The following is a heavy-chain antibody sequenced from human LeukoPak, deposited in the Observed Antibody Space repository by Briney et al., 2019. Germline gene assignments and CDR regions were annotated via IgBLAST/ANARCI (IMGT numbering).Heavy chain of an antibody. J-gene: IGHJ5*02. V-gene: IGHV3-49*03. D-gene: IGHD2-2*01. CDR3: ARTYCSTASCHWFDP. CDR2: IRSKPYGGTT. CDR1: GFTFGDYP. Sequence: PGGSLRLSCTASGFTFGDYPMSWFRQAPGKGLERVGFIRSKPYGGTTEYPASVKVRITISRDDSKTIAYLQMDSLKTEDTAVYYCARTYCSTASCHWFDPWGQGTLVTVSS.